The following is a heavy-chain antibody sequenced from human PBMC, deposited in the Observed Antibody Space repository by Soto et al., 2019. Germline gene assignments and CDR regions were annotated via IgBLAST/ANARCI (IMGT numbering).Heavy chain of an antibody. D-gene: IGHD5-18*01. CDR3: ACIFSGGYSYGFYYNGMDV. V-gene: IGHV4-39*01. J-gene: IGHJ6*02. CDR2: IFYSGST. Sequence: PSETLSLTCTVSGGSISSSSYYWGRIRQPPGKGLEWIGSIFYSGSTYYNPSLKSRVTISVDTSKNQFSLKLSSVTAADTAVYYCACIFSGGYSYGFYYNGMDVWGQGTTVTVS. CDR1: GGSISSSSYY.